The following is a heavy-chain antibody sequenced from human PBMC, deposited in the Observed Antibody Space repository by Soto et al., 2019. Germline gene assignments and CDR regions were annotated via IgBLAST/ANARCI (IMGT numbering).Heavy chain of an antibody. J-gene: IGHJ5*02. CDR3: ARGPYCGNDCYFSS. CDR1: GDSINNYY. V-gene: IGHV4-4*07. CDR2: IYPGGTT. Sequence: QVQLQESCPGLVKPSETLSLSCTVSGDSINNYYCSWIRQPAGKGLEWIGRIYPGGTTNYHSSLKSRVIMSVDTAKNQFSLNLSSVTAADTAVYYCARGPYCGNDCYFSSWGQGALVIVSS. D-gene: IGHD2-21*02.